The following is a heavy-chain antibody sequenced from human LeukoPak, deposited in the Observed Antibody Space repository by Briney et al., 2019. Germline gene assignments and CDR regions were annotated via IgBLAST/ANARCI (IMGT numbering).Heavy chain of an antibody. Sequence: SETLSLTCTVSGGSISSSSYYWGWIRQPPGKGLEWIGSIYYSGSTYYNPSLKSRVTISVDTSKNQFSLKLSSVTAADTAVYYCARGGGYNSVLGYYYYMDVWGKGTTVTVSS. D-gene: IGHD5-24*01. V-gene: IGHV4-39*07. J-gene: IGHJ6*03. CDR1: GGSISSSSYY. CDR3: ARGGGYNSVLGYYYYMDV. CDR2: IYYSGST.